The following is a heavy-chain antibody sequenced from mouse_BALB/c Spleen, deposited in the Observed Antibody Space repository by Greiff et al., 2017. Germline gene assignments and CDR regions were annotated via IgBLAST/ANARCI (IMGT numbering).Heavy chain of an antibody. CDR2: IHYSGST. CDR3: ARDYYYGSSWYFDV. Sequence: VQLKQSGPDLVKPSQSLSLTCTVTGYSITSGYSWHWIRQFPGNKLEWMGYIHYSGSTNYNPSLKSRISITRDTSKNQFFLQLNSVTTEDTATYYCARDYYYGSSWYFDVWGAGTTVTVSS. D-gene: IGHD1-1*01. V-gene: IGHV3-1*02. CDR1: GYSITSGYS. J-gene: IGHJ1*01.